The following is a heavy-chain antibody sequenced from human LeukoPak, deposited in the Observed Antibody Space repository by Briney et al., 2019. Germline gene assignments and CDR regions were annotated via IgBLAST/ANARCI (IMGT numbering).Heavy chain of an antibody. CDR2: ISWNSGTI. J-gene: IGHJ4*02. CDR1: GFAFDDCA. CDR3: AKGIGAAGPDY. Sequence: PGGSLRLSRAGSGFAFDDCAMHWVRQAPGKGLEWVSCISWNSGTIGYADSVKGRFTISRDNAKKSLYLQMNSLRPEDTAFYYCAKGIGAAGPDYWGQGTLVSVSS. D-gene: IGHD6-13*01. V-gene: IGHV3-9*01.